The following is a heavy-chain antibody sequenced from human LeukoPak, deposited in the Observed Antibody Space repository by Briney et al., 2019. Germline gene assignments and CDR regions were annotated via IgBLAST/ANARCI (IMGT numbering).Heavy chain of an antibody. Sequence: SETLSLTCTVSGDSMNTYYWSWIRQPAGKRLEWIGHVYSTGSTIYNPSLKSRVTISIDTSKNEFSLNLDSMTAADTAVYYCARGGWLPPDYWGQGTLVTVSS. D-gene: IGHD3-22*01. CDR2: VYSTGST. CDR3: ARGGWLPPDY. V-gene: IGHV4-4*07. CDR1: GDSMNTYY. J-gene: IGHJ4*02.